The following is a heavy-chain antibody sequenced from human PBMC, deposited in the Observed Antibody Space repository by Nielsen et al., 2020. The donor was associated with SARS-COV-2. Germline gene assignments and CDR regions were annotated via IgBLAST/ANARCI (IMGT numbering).Heavy chain of an antibody. Sequence: GGSLRLSCAASGFTLRDYAIQWVRQAPGKGLEYVATIKSQSHGSSTSYISSVRGRFTISRDNSKNILYLQMDSLRAEDMAVYYCARDSGGSYDLWGHGTLVTVSS. CDR1: GFTLRDYA. D-gene: IGHD1-26*01. J-gene: IGHJ5*02. V-gene: IGHV3-64*01. CDR3: ARDSGGSYDL. CDR2: IKSQSHGSST.